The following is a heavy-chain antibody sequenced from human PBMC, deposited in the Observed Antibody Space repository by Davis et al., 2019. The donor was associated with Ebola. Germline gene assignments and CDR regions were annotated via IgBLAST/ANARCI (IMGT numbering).Heavy chain of an antibody. CDR2: ISSSGSTI. J-gene: IGHJ6*02. CDR1: GFTFSDYY. D-gene: IGHD6-13*01. V-gene: IGHV3-11*01. CDR3: ARMEAANYYYYGMDV. Sequence: PGGSLRLSCAASGFTFSDYYMSWIRQAPGKGLEWVSYISSSGSTIYYADSVKGRFTISRDNAKNSLYLQMNSLRAEDTAVYYCARMEAANYYYYGMDVWGQGTTVTVSS.